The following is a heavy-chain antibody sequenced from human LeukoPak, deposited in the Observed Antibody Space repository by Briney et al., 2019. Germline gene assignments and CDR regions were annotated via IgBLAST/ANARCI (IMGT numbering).Heavy chain of an antibody. J-gene: IGHJ1*01. V-gene: IGHV1-69*13. D-gene: IGHD2-2*01. CDR2: IIPIFGTP. Sequence: SVKVSCKASGGTFSSYTINWVRQAPGQGLEWMGGIIPIFGTPKYAQKFQGRVTITADESTSTAYMELSSLRSEDTAAYYCASAAIDREYFQHWGQGTLVTVSS. CDR1: GGTFSSYT. CDR3: ASAAIDREYFQH.